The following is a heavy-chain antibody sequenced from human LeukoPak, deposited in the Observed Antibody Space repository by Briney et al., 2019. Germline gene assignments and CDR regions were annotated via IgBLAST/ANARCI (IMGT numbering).Heavy chain of an antibody. D-gene: IGHD6-19*01. CDR1: GDSVSSNSAA. V-gene: IGHV6-1*01. J-gene: IGHJ4*02. CDR3: ARGLRSGWLVKPYYFDY. CDR2: TYYRSKWYN. Sequence: SQTLSLTCAISGDSVSSNSAAWNWIRQSPSRGLEWLGRTYYRSKWYNDYAVSVKSRITINPDTSKNQFSLQLNSVTPEDTAVYYCARGLRSGWLVKPYYFDYWGQGTLVTVSS.